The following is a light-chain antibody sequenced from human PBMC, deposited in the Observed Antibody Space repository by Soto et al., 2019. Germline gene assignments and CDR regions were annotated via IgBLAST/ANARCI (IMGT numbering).Light chain of an antibody. Sequence: EILMTQSPSTLSSSLGERATLSCRASQSVSSYLAWYQQKPGQAPRLLIYDASNRATGIPARFSGSGSGTDFTLTISSLEPEDFAVYYCQQRSNWPLTFGGGTKVEIK. CDR2: DAS. CDR1: QSVSSY. J-gene: IGKJ4*01. V-gene: IGKV3-11*01. CDR3: QQRSNWPLT.